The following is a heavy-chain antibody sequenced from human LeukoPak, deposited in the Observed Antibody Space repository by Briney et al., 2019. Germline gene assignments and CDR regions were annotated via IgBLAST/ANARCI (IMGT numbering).Heavy chain of an antibody. CDR1: GGTFSSYA. V-gene: IGHV1-69*05. Sequence: SVKVSCKASGGTFSSYAISWVRQAPGQGLEWMGGIIPIFGTANYAQKFQGRVTITTDESTSTGYMELSSLRSEDTAVYYCAIYPSRYYYDSSGQSPTGFDYWGQGTLVTVSS. CDR3: AIYPSRYYYDSSGQSPTGFDY. CDR2: IIPIFGTA. J-gene: IGHJ4*02. D-gene: IGHD3-22*01.